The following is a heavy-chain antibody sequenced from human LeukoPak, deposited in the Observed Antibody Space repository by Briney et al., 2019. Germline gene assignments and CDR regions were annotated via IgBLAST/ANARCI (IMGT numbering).Heavy chain of an antibody. CDR1: GRSISSGSYY. Sequence: SETLSLTCTVSGRSISSGSYYWTWIRQHPGKCLEWIGSIYYRGSTYYNPFLKSRVSTSVDTSKNQFSLKLTSMTAADTAVYFCARGLVVTALDYWGQGTLVTVSS. J-gene: IGHJ4*02. CDR3: ARGLVVTALDY. V-gene: IGHV4-31*03. CDR2: IYYRGST. D-gene: IGHD2-21*02.